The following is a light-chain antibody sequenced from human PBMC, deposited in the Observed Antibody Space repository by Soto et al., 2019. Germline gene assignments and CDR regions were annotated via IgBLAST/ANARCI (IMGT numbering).Light chain of an antibody. CDR2: EAS. CDR3: LQYNKYLYT. J-gene: IGKJ2*01. Sequence: DIQMTQSPPTLSASVGDRVTITCRASQSINRWLAWYQQKPGEAPNLLMYEASRLETGVPSRFRGSGSGTEFTPTINILQPDDFCTYYCLQYNKYLYTFGQGTNLEVK. V-gene: IGKV1-5*03. CDR1: QSINRW.